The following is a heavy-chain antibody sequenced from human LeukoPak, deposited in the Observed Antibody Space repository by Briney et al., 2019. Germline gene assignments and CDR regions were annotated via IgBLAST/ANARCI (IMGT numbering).Heavy chain of an antibody. J-gene: IGHJ6*03. CDR1: GFTFSNCW. Sequence: LAGGSLRLSCAASGFTFSNCWMHWVRQAPGKGLVWVSRINSDGSSTRYADSVKGRFTISRDNAKNTLYLQMNSLRAEDTAVYYCARTGYSSGWYEYYYMDVWGKGTTVTISS. V-gene: IGHV3-74*01. CDR2: INSDGSST. D-gene: IGHD6-19*01. CDR3: ARTGYSSGWYEYYYMDV.